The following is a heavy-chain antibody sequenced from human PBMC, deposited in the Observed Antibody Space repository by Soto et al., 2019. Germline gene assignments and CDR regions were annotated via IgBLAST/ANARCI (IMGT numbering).Heavy chain of an antibody. CDR1: GFAFNIYA. CDR3: ARSSGVPTPDFDY. V-gene: IGHV3-30-3*01. J-gene: IGHJ4*02. D-gene: IGHD3-3*01. Sequence: GGSLRLFCAASGFAFNIYAIHWVRQVPGKGLEWVAVISHHGTNRYYTDSERGRFTISRDNSKNTVYLEMDSLRADDTAVYYCARSSGVPTPDFDYWGQGTLVTVSS. CDR2: ISHHGTNR.